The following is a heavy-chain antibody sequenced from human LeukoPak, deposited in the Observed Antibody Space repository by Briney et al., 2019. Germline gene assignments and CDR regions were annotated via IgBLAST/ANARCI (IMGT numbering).Heavy chain of an antibody. CDR2: ISGSWCST. CDR1: GFTFSSCA. D-gene: IGHD5-24*01. Sequence: GGSLRLSCAASGFTFSSCAMSWVRQAPGKGLEWVSAISGSWCSTYCADFVKRRFAISRDNSKNTLYLQMNSLRAEDTAVYYCANDLATGNADYWGQGTLVTVSS. J-gene: IGHJ4*02. V-gene: IGHV3-23*01. CDR3: ANDLATGNADY.